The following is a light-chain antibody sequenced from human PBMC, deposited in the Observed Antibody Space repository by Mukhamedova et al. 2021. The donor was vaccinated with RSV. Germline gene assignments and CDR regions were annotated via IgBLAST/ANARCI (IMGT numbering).Light chain of an antibody. V-gene: IGKV1-39*01. J-gene: IGKJ4*01. Sequence: WYQRRVHGKVPKLLIYVADSLQSGVPSRFGGSGSGTEFTLTISNLQPEDLATYYCQQSFRYPHTLGGGSKVEIK. CDR3: QQSFRYPHT. CDR2: VAD.